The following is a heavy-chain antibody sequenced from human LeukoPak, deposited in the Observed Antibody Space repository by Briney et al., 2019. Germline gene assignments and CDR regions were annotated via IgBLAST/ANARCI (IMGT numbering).Heavy chain of an antibody. J-gene: IGHJ4*02. Sequence: GGSLRLSCAASGFTFDDYAMHWVRQAPGKGLEWVSGISWSSGGIGYADSVKGRFTISRDNAKNSLYLQLNSLRAEDTALYYCAKATGYYYDSSGPGDYWGQGTLVTVSS. D-gene: IGHD3-22*01. V-gene: IGHV3-9*01. CDR3: AKATGYYYDSSGPGDY. CDR1: GFTFDDYA. CDR2: ISWSSGGI.